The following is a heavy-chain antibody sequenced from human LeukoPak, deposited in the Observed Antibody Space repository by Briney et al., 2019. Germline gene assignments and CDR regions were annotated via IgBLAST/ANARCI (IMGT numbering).Heavy chain of an antibody. CDR1: GGSISSYY. J-gene: IGHJ6*02. D-gene: IGHD3-22*01. CDR2: IYYSGST. CDR3: ARRAPYYYYDSSGYMPYYGMDV. V-gene: IGHV4-59*01. Sequence: SETLSLTCTVSGGSISSYYWSWIRQPPGKGLEWIGYIYYSGSTNYNPSLKSRVTISVDTSKNQFSLKLSSVTAADTAVYYCARRAPYYYYDSSGYMPYYGMDVWGQGTTVTVSS.